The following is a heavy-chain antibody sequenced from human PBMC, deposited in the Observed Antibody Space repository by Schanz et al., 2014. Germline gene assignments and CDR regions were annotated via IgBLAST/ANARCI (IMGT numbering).Heavy chain of an antibody. V-gene: IGHV7-4-1*02. CDR3: ARVELSVYYYAMDV. D-gene: IGHD2-15*01. Sequence: QVQLVQSGSEVKKPGASVKVSCKASGYTFPSYGISWVRQAPGQGLEWVGWINTNTGNPTYAQGFTGRFVFSLDTSVSTAYLQISSLKAEDTAVYYCARVELSVYYYAMDVWGQGTTVTVSS. CDR1: GYTFPSYG. CDR2: INTNTGNP. J-gene: IGHJ6*02.